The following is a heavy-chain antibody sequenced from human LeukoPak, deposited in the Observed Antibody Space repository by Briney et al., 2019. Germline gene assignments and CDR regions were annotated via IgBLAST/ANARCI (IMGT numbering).Heavy chain of an antibody. Sequence: SETLSLTCTVSGGSISSYYWSWIRQPPGKGLEWIGYIYYGGSTNYNPSLKSRVTISVDTSKNQFSLKLSSVTAADTAVYYCARAMVRGVPFDYWGQGTPVTVSS. CDR3: ARAMVRGVPFDY. J-gene: IGHJ4*02. CDR2: IYYGGST. CDR1: GGSISSYY. V-gene: IGHV4-59*01. D-gene: IGHD3-10*01.